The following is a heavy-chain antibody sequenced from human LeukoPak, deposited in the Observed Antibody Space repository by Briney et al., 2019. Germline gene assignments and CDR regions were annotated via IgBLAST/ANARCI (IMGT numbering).Heavy chain of an antibody. Sequence: GGSLRLSCAASGFTFSSYAMHWVRQAPGKGLEWVAVISYDGSNKYYADSVKGRFTISRDNSKNTLYLQMNSLRAEDTAVYYCARDLYSSALRHFDYWGQRTLVTVSS. CDR1: GFTFSSYA. CDR3: ARDLYSSALRHFDY. D-gene: IGHD6-19*01. J-gene: IGHJ4*02. CDR2: ISYDGSNK. V-gene: IGHV3-30-3*01.